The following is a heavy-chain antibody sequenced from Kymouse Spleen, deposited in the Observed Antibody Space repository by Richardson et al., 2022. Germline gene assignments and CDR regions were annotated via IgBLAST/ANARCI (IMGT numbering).Heavy chain of an antibody. CDR2: IKQDGSEK. J-gene: IGHJ3*02. V-gene: IGHV3-7*01. Sequence: EVQLVESGGGLVQPGGSLRLSCAASGFTFSSYWMSWVRQAPGKGLEWVANIKQDGSEKYYVDSVKGRFTISRDNAKNSLYLQMNSLRAEDTAVYYCARDGDSNWDPDAFDIWGQGTMVTVSS. D-gene: IGHD7-27*02. CDR3: ARDGDSNWDPDAFDI. CDR1: GFTFSSYW.